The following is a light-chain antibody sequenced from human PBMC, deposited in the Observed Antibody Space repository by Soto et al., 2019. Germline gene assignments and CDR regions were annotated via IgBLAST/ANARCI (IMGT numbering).Light chain of an antibody. V-gene: IGLV1-51*02. CDR2: ENN. Sequence: QSVLTQPPSVSAAPGQKVTISCSGSSSNIGQMYVSWYQQFQRTAPKLLIYENNRRPSGIPDRFSAANSGTSATLDITGLQTGDEEYYYCATSSTTQSVLFGGGTKLTVL. J-gene: IGLJ2*01. CDR1: SSNIGQMY. CDR3: ATSSTTQSVL.